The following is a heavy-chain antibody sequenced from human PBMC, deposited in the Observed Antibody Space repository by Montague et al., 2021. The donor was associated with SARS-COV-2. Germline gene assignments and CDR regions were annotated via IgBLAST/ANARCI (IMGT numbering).Heavy chain of an antibody. V-gene: IGHV2-26*01. D-gene: IGHD3-16*02. Sequence: PALVKPTQTLTLTCTVSGFSLNNRLGVTWVRQPPGQALEWLGHIFLNGEQSVSTSLKTRLTVSRDTSTSHVVLSMTNVGSADTATYYCEQGRTDPPLLYLGVWDYYFDFWGQGILVSVSS. J-gene: IGHJ4*02. CDR2: IFLNGEQ. CDR1: GFSLNNRLG. CDR3: EQGRTDPPLLYLGVWDYYFDF.